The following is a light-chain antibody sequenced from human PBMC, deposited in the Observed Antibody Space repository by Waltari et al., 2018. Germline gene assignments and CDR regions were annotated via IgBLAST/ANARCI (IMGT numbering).Light chain of an antibody. Sequence: SGVLTQPPSVSVAPGQTAKITCRGDHIDSKAVHLHQQRPGQAPVLVVYDDFDRPSGIPERFSGSNSGNTATLTISRVEAGDEADYYCQVWDRSSESDHPYGVFGGGTKLTVL. J-gene: IGLJ2*01. V-gene: IGLV3-21*02. CDR2: DDF. CDR1: HIDSKA. CDR3: QVWDRSSESDHPYGV.